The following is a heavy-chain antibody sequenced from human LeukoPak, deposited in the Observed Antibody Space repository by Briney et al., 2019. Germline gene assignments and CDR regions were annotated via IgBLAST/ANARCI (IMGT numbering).Heavy chain of an antibody. CDR2: IYYSGTT. CDR3: ARRVIVVLAARYNFDY. V-gene: IGHV4-39*01. CDR1: GDSISNSAYY. J-gene: IGHJ4*02. D-gene: IGHD2-15*01. Sequence: SETLSLTCTVSGDSISNSAYYWAWIRQPPGKGLEWIGTIYYSGTTYYNPSLKSRVTISVDTSKNQFSLKLSSVTAADTAVYYCARRVIVVLAARYNFDYWGQGTLVTVSS.